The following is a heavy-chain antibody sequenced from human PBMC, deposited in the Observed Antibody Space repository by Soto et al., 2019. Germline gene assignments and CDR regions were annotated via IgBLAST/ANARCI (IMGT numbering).Heavy chain of an antibody. CDR2: ISGSGGST. CDR1: GFTFSSYA. CDR3: AKPVTAIXXXSSYYFDY. D-gene: IGHD3-3*01. J-gene: IGHJ4*02. Sequence: EVQLLESGGGLVQPGGSLRLSCAASGFTFSSYAMSWVRQAPGKGLEWVSAISGSGGSTYYADSVKGRFTISRDNSKNTLYLQMNSLRAEDTAVYYCAKPVTAIXXXSSYYFDYWGQGTLVTVSS. V-gene: IGHV3-23*01.